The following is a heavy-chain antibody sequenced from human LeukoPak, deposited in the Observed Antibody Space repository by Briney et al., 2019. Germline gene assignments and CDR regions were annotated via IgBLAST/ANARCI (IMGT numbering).Heavy chain of an antibody. V-gene: IGHV3-11*01. D-gene: IGHD4-23*01. CDR1: RFTLSDYY. CDR2: ISSSGSVI. J-gene: IGHJ4*02. CDR3: AREERLRWTAY. Sequence: PGGSLRLSCAASRFTLSDYYMSWIRQAPGKGLEWFSYISSSGSVIQYADSVKGRFTVSRDNAKNSLYLQMNSLRAEDTAVYYCAREERLRWTAYWGQGTLVTVSS.